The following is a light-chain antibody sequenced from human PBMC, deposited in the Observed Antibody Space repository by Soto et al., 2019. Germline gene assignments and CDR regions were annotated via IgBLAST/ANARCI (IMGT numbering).Light chain of an antibody. V-gene: IGKV3-15*01. CDR3: QHHWT. Sequence: ERVMTQSPATLSVSPGERATLSCRASQSVSNNLAWYQQKPGQAPRLLIYGASTRATGIPARFSGSGSGTEFTLTINSLQSEDFAVYYCQHHWTFGQGNKVEIK. J-gene: IGKJ1*01. CDR1: QSVSNN. CDR2: GAS.